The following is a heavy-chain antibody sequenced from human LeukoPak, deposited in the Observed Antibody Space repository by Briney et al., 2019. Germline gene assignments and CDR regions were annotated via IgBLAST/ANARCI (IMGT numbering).Heavy chain of an antibody. CDR3: ARTAGTSGDFDY. CDR1: GGSISSGSYY. J-gene: IGHJ4*02. Sequence: SETLSLTCTVSGGSISSGSYYWSWIRQPPGKGLEWIGSIYYSGSTYYNPSLKSRVTISVDTSKNQFSLKLSSVTAADTAVYYCARTAGTSGDFDYWGQGTLVTVSS. V-gene: IGHV4-39*01. CDR2: IYYSGST. D-gene: IGHD1-1*01.